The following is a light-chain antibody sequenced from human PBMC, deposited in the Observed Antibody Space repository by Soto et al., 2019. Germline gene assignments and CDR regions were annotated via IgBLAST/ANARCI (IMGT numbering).Light chain of an antibody. CDR2: DVS. J-gene: IGLJ1*01. Sequence: QSALTQPASVSGSPGQSITIFCTGTSSDVGGYNYVSWYQHHPGKAPKLIIYDVSNRPSGVSIRFSGSKSDNTASLTISGLQPEDEADYHCSSYTTSNTRQIVFGTGTKVTVL. V-gene: IGLV2-14*03. CDR3: SSYTTSNTRQIV. CDR1: SSDVGGYNY.